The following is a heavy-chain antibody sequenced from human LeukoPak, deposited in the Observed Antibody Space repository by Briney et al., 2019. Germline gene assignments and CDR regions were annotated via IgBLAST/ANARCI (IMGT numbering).Heavy chain of an antibody. CDR3: ARDLSPGGSGQPQHY. V-gene: IGHV1-18*01. J-gene: IGHJ4*02. CDR1: GYTFTSYG. Sequence: ASVKVSCKASGYTFTSYGISWVRQAPGQGLEWMGWISAYNGNTNYAQKLQGRVTMTTDTSTGTAYMELRSLRSEDTAVYYCARDLSPGGSGQPQHYWGQGTLVTVSS. CDR2: ISAYNGNT. D-gene: IGHD3-10*01.